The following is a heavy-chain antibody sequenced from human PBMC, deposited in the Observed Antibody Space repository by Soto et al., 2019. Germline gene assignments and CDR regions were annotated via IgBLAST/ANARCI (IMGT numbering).Heavy chain of an antibody. V-gene: IGHV1-69*06. CDR3: DVIAAGAGLNDY. D-gene: IGHD6-13*01. Sequence: ASVKGSCKASGGTFSSYAISWVRQAPGQGLEWMGGIIPIFGTANYAQKFQGRVTITADKSTSTAYMELSSLRSEDTAVYYCDVIAAGAGLNDYWGQGTLVTVSS. CDR1: GGTFSSYA. CDR2: IIPIFGTA. J-gene: IGHJ4*02.